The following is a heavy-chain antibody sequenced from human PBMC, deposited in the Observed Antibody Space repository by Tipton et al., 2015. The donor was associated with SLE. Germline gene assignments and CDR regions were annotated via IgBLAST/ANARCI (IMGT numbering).Heavy chain of an antibody. V-gene: IGHV1-18*04. J-gene: IGHJ3*02. CDR2: ISAYNGNT. CDR3: GKTVGATTAFDI. Sequence: QLVQSGAEVKKPGASVKVSCKASGYTFTSYYMYWVRQAPGQGLEWMGWISAYNGNTNYAQKLQGRVTMTTDTSTSTAYMELRSLRSDDTAVYYCGKTVGATTAFDIWGQGTMVTVSS. D-gene: IGHD1-26*01. CDR1: GYTFTSYY.